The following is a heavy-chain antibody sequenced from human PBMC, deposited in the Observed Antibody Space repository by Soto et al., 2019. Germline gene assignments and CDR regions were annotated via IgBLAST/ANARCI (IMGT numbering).Heavy chain of an antibody. Sequence: ASVKVSCKASGYTFTSYGISWVRQAPGQGLEWMGWISAYNGNTNYAQKLQGRVTMTTDTSTSTAYMELRSLRSDDTAVYYCARGNCGGDCYVNYYYYGMHVWGQGTTVTVSS. CDR2: ISAYNGNT. CDR3: ARGNCGGDCYVNYYYYGMHV. J-gene: IGHJ6*02. D-gene: IGHD2-21*02. CDR1: GYTFTSYG. V-gene: IGHV1-18*01.